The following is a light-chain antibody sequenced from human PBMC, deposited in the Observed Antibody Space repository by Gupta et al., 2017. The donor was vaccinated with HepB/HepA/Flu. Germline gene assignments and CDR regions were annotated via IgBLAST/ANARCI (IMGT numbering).Light chain of an antibody. CDR2: DVS. Sequence: QSALPQPRPVSGSPGQSVTTSCTGTSSDVGGYNYVSWSQQHPGKAPKLMIYDVSKRPSGVPDRFSGSKSGNTASLTISGLQAEDEADYYCCSYAGSYTLVFGGGTKLTVL. V-gene: IGLV2-11*01. J-gene: IGLJ2*01. CDR3: CSYAGSYTLV. CDR1: SSDVGGYNY.